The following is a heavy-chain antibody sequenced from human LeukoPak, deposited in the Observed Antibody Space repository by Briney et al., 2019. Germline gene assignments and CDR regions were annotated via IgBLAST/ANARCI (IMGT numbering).Heavy chain of an antibody. CDR1: RFTFSNYW. V-gene: IGHV3-7*01. CDR2: IKQDGSEK. D-gene: IGHD3-10*01. Sequence: PGGSLRLSCVASRFTFSNYWMTWVRQAPGKGLEWVANIKQDGSEKHYVDSVKGRFTISRDNAKNSLYLQMNSLRAEDTAVYYCARDLYYGSGSYYYYYYMDVWGKGTTVTVSS. CDR3: ARDLYYGSGSYYYYYYMDV. J-gene: IGHJ6*03.